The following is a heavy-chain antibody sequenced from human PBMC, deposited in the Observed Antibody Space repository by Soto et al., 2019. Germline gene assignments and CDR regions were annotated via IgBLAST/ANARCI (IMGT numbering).Heavy chain of an antibody. Sequence: EVQLLESGGGLVQPGGSLRLSCAASGFTFSSYAMSWVRQAPGKGLEWFSGISDSGGSTYHTDSVKGRFTISRDNSKNTLYPQMNSLRAEDTAVYYCAKGSAPFRPYYFDYWGQGTLVTVSS. CDR1: GFTFSSYA. CDR2: ISDSGGST. D-gene: IGHD6-6*01. J-gene: IGHJ4*02. CDR3: AKGSAPFRPYYFDY. V-gene: IGHV3-23*01.